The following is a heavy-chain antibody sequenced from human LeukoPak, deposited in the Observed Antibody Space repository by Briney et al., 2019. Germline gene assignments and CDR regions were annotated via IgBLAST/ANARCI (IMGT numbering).Heavy chain of an antibody. D-gene: IGHD6-19*01. CDR2: MNPNSGNT. CDR1: GYTFTSYD. Sequence: GASVKVSCKASGYTFTSYDINWVRQATGQGLEWMGWMNPNSGNTGYAQKFQGRVTMTRNTSISTAYMELSSLRSEDTAVYYCAKLPGRMQWLVFDYWGQGTLVTVSS. CDR3: AKLPGRMQWLVFDY. J-gene: IGHJ4*02. V-gene: IGHV1-8*01.